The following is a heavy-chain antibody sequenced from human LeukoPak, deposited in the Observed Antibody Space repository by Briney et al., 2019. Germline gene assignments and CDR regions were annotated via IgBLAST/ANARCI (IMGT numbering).Heavy chain of an antibody. Sequence: GGSLRLSCVGSGFTFSSYWMSWVRQAPGRGLEWVANIKQGGSEGYYVDSVKGRFTISRVNAKNSLYLQMNSLRAEDTAVYYCARGKTTVTPGYFDYGGQGTLVTVSP. J-gene: IGHJ4*02. CDR1: GFTFSSYW. D-gene: IGHD4-17*01. V-gene: IGHV3-7*03. CDR2: IKQGGSEG. CDR3: ARGKTTVTPGYFDY.